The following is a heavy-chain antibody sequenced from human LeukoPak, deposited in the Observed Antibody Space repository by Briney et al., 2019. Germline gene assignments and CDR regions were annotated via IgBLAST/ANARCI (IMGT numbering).Heavy chain of an antibody. CDR1: GYTFTSYD. CDR3: ARGLVRRGYSYGTFDY. CDR2: MNPNSGNT. J-gene: IGHJ4*02. Sequence: ASVKVSCKASGYTFTSYDINWVRQATGQGLEWMGWMNPNSGNTGYAQKFQGRVTMTRNTSISTAYMELSSLRSEDTAVYYCARGLVRRGYSYGTFDYWGQGTLATVSS. D-gene: IGHD5-18*01. V-gene: IGHV1-8*01.